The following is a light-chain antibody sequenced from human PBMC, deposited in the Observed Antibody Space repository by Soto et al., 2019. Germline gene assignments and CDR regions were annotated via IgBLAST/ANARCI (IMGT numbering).Light chain of an antibody. CDR1: SSNIGAVYD. CDR2: RNH. V-gene: IGLV1-40*01. Sequence: QSVLTQPPSVSGAPGQRVTISCTGTSSNIGAVYDVHWYQQIPGTAPKLLMYRNHARPSGVLARFSGSKSGTSASLTITGLQDEDEADYYCQSYYTSISVARVFGGGTKVTVL. CDR3: QSYYTSISVARV. J-gene: IGLJ3*02.